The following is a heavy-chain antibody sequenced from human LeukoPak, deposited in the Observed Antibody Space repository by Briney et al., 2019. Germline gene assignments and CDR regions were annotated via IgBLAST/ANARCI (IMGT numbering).Heavy chain of an antibody. CDR1: GFSLNTLGAG. D-gene: IGHD3-10*01. V-gene: IGHV2-5*02. CDR2: IFWDDDK. J-gene: IGHJ5*02. CDR3: AHTHYYGSGLDH. Sequence: SGPTLVKPTQTLTLNCTFSGFSLNTLGAGVAWIRQPPGKALEGLALIFWDDDKRYSPSLKSRLTLTKDTSKSQVVLTMTHMDPVDTGTYYCAHTHYYGSGLDHWGQGTLVTVSS.